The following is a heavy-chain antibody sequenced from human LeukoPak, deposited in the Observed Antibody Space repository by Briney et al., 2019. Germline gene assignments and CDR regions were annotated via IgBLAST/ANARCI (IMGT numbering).Heavy chain of an antibody. D-gene: IGHD3-9*01. CDR2: IYTSGSP. Sequence: PSETLSLTCTVSGGSISYGTSYWSWFRRPAGKGLEWIGHIYTSGSPNYNPSLKSRVTISLDTSKNQFSLKLSSVTAADTAVYYCARDKRYYDTLTGYSYYYYYLDVWGKGTTVTISS. CDR1: GGSISYGTSY. V-gene: IGHV4-61*09. CDR3: ARDKRYYDTLTGYSYYYYYLDV. J-gene: IGHJ6*03.